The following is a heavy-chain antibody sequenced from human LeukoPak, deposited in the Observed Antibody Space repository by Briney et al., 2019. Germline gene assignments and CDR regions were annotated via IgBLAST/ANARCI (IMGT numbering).Heavy chain of an antibody. CDR1: GFTFSLYW. CDR3: AGGTGFIIKD. CDR2: IKQDGSEK. V-gene: IGHV3-7*03. D-gene: IGHD3-9*01. J-gene: IGHJ4*02. Sequence: SGRSLRLSCAASGFTFSLYWMNWVRRAPGKGLEWVANIKQDGSEKNYVDSVKGRFTISRDNAKNSLYLQMNNLRVEDTAMYYCAGGTGFIIKDWGQGTLVTVSS.